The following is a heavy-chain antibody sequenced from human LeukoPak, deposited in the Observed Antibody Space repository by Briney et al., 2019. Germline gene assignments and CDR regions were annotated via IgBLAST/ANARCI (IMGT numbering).Heavy chain of an antibody. CDR2: IKSNTDGGTT. J-gene: IGHJ4*02. Sequence: GGSLRLSCAASGFTFSNAWMSWVRQAPGKGLEWVGRIKSNTDGGTTDYAAPVKGRFTVSRDDSKNTVYLQMNSLRAEDTAVYYCARGFYSSSWLFDYWGQGTLVTVSS. D-gene: IGHD6-13*01. V-gene: IGHV3-15*01. CDR3: ARGFYSSSWLFDY. CDR1: GFTFSNAW.